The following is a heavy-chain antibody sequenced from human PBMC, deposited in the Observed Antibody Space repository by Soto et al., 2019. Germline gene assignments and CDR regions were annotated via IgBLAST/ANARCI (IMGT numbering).Heavy chain of an antibody. CDR3: ARSIDSSGYYFSNC. D-gene: IGHD3-22*01. CDR2: IHYSGST. Sequence: SETLSLTCTVSGGSISSYYWSWIRQSPGKGLEWIGYIHYSGSTNYNPSLKSRVTMSVDTSRNQFSLKLSSVTAADTAVYYCARSIDSSGYYFSNCWGQGTLVTVSS. J-gene: IGHJ4*02. V-gene: IGHV4-59*01. CDR1: GGSISSYY.